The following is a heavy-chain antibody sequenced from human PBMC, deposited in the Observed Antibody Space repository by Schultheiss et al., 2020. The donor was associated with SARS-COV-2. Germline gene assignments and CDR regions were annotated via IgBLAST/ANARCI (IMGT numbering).Heavy chain of an antibody. J-gene: IGHJ6*02. CDR3: ARDYDDSGSFHYYYYYGMDV. D-gene: IGHD1-26*01. Sequence: GRSLRLSCAASGFTFSSYSMNWVRQAPGKGLEWVSSISSSSSYIYYADSVKGRFTISRDNAKNSLYLQMNSLRAEDTAVYYCARDYDDSGSFHYYYYYGMDVWGQGTTVTVSS. V-gene: IGHV3-21*01. CDR2: ISSSSSYI. CDR1: GFTFSSYS.